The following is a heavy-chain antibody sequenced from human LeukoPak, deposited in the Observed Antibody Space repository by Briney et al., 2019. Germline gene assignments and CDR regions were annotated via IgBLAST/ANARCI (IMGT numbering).Heavy chain of an antibody. J-gene: IGHJ6*03. CDR1: GGSIINHN. V-gene: IGHV4-59*11. CDR3: AREHCSGGSCYSIYYYYYMDV. D-gene: IGHD2-15*01. CDR2: IYSSGST. Sequence: SETLSLTCSVSGGSIINHNWSWIRQPPGKGLEWIGYIYSSGSTNYNPSLKSRVTISVDRSKNQFSLKLSSVTAADTAVYYCAREHCSGGSCYSIYYYYYMDVWGKGTTVTVSS.